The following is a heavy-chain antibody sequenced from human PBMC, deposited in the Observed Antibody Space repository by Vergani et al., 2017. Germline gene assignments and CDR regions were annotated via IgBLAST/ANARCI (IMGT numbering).Heavy chain of an antibody. J-gene: IGHJ3*02. CDR3: AREDYDILTGYQKWDDAFDI. Sequence: EVQLLESGGGLVQPGGSLRLSCAASGFTFSSYAMNWVRQAPGKGLEWVSAISGGGGSTYYADSVKGRFTISRDNSKNTLYLQMNSLRAEDTAVYYCAREDYDILTGYQKWDDAFDIWGQGTMVTVSS. D-gene: IGHD3-9*01. CDR2: ISGGGGST. V-gene: IGHV3-23*01. CDR1: GFTFSSYA.